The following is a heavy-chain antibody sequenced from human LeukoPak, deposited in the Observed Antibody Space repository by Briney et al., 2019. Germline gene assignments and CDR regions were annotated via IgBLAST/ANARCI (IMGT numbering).Heavy chain of an antibody. V-gene: IGHV3-49*04. Sequence: GGSLRLSCTTSGFSFGDYAMSWVRQAPGKGLEWVGFIGSKTFGATPQYAASVAGRLTISRDDSKSIAYLHMSSLKTEDTAVYFCARDGLYCSTTSCSNYYYYMDVWGKGTTVTISS. CDR2: IGSKTFGATP. CDR1: GFSFGDYA. CDR3: ARDGLYCSTTSCSNYYYYMDV. J-gene: IGHJ6*03. D-gene: IGHD2-2*01.